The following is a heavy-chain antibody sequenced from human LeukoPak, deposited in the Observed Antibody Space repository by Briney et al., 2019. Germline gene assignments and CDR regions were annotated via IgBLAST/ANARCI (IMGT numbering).Heavy chain of an antibody. V-gene: IGHV3-48*01. CDR1: GFTFSSCD. Sequence: GGSLRLSCAASGFTFSSCDMNWVRQTPGTGLEWLSHISSSSGTIYYADSVKGRFTISRDNAKNSLYLQMNSLRAEDTAVYYCAKDQENDAFDIWGQGTMVTVSS. CDR2: ISSSSGTI. CDR3: AKDQENDAFDI. J-gene: IGHJ3*02.